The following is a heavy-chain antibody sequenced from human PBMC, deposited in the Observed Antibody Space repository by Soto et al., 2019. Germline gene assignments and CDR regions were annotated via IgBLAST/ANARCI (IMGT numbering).Heavy chain of an antibody. CDR2: IYWNDDQ. Sequence: QITSKESGPTLVKPTQTLTLTCTASGLSFGTSGVGVGWIRQPPGKALEWLALIYWNDDQRYSPSLKSSLTITKDTSKNQVVLTMTNVDPVDTATYYCASMTTVATAAFDIWGQGIMVTVPS. CDR3: ASMTTVATAAFDI. J-gene: IGHJ3*02. V-gene: IGHV2-5*01. D-gene: IGHD4-17*01. CDR1: GLSFGTSGVG.